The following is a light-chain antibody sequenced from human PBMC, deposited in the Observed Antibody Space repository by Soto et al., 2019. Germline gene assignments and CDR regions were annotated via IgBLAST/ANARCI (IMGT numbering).Light chain of an antibody. CDR1: SSDVGGYNF. CDR2: DVS. Sequence: SALTQPASVSGSPGQSVTISCAGTSSDVGGYNFVSWYQQHPGKAPQLMIYDVSSRPSGVSNRFSGSKSGNTASLTISGLQAEDEADYYCSSYTSSYTYVFGTGTKVTVL. CDR3: SSYTSSYTYV. J-gene: IGLJ1*01. V-gene: IGLV2-14*03.